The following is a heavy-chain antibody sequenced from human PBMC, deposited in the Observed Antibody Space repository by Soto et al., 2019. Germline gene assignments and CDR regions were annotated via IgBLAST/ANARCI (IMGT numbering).Heavy chain of an antibody. Sequence: GGSLRLSCAASGFTFRNYAMHWFRQAPGKGLEWVAVISFDGSDKFYADSVKGRFTISRDNSKNTLYLQMNSLRAEDTAVYYCASELGTITIDYWRQGTLVTVSS. V-gene: IGHV3-30-3*01. D-gene: IGHD3-3*01. J-gene: IGHJ4*02. CDR3: ASELGTITIDY. CDR2: ISFDGSDK. CDR1: GFTFRNYA.